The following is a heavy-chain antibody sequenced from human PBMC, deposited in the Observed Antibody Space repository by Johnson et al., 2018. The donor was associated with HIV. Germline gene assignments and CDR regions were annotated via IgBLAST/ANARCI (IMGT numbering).Heavy chain of an antibody. CDR1: GFTFDDYA. D-gene: IGHD3-9*01. V-gene: IGHV3-43D*03. CDR2: ISWDGGST. CDR3: ARGASPYYDILTGAGAFDI. J-gene: IGHJ3*02. Sequence: VQLVESGGVVVQPGGSLRLSCAASGFTFDDYAMHWVRQAPGKGLEWVSLISWDGGSTYYAASLKGRFTISRDNSKNSLYLHMNSLRPEDTALYYWARGASPYYDILTGAGAFDIWGQGTMVTVSS.